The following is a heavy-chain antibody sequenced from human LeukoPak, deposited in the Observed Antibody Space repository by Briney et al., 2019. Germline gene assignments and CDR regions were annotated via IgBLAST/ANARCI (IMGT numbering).Heavy chain of an antibody. CDR1: GGSISSDDYY. V-gene: IGHV4-30-4*01. Sequence: KASQTLSLTCTVSGGSISSDDYYWSWIRQPPGKGLEWIGEINHSGSTNYNPSLKSRVTISVDTAKNQFSLKMNAVTAADTAFYYCARGLFGELVPEDLGPPYWYFDLWGRGTLVTVSS. D-gene: IGHD3-10*02. CDR2: INHSGST. CDR3: ARGLFGELVPEDLGPPYWYFDL. J-gene: IGHJ2*01.